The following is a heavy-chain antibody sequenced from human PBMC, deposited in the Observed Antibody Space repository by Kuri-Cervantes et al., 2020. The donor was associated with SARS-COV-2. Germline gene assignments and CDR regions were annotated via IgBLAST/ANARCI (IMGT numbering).Heavy chain of an antibody. Sequence: GESLKISCAASGFTFSSYAMHWVRQAPGKGLEWVAVISYDGSNKYYADSVKGRFTISRDNSKNTLYLQMNSLRAEDTAVYYCARDSKSITMIVVVLPMLDPWGQGTLVTVSS. D-gene: IGHD3-22*01. CDR3: ARDSKSITMIVVVLPMLDP. V-gene: IGHV3-30-3*01. J-gene: IGHJ5*02. CDR1: GFTFSSYA. CDR2: ISYDGSNK.